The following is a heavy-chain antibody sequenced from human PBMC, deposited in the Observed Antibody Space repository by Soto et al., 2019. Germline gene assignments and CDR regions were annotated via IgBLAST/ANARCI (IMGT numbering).Heavy chain of an antibody. CDR1: GYTFTSYG. CDR3: ARGRYCGGDCYGTDRDAFDI. D-gene: IGHD2-21*02. J-gene: IGHJ3*02. Sequence: QVQLVQSGAEVKKPGASVKVSCKASGYTFTSYGISWVRQAPGQGLEWMGWISAYNGNTNYAQKLQGRVTMTTDTSTSTAYMELRSLRSDDTAVYYCARGRYCGGDCYGTDRDAFDIWGQGTMVTVSS. CDR2: ISAYNGNT. V-gene: IGHV1-18*01.